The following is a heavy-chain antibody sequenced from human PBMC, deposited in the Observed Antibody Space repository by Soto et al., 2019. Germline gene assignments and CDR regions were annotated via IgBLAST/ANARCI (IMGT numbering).Heavy chain of an antibody. J-gene: IGHJ6*02. Sequence: ASVKVSCKASGYTFTSYAMHWVRQAPGQRLEWMGWINAGNGSTKYSQKFQGRVTITRDTSASTAYMELSSLRSEDTAVYHCGRAPGGYYGMDVWGQGTTVTVSS. CDR1: GYTFTSYA. CDR2: INAGNGST. V-gene: IGHV1-3*01. CDR3: GRAPGGYYGMDV. D-gene: IGHD3-10*01.